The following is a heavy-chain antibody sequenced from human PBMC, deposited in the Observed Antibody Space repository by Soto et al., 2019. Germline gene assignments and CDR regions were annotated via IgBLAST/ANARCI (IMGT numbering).Heavy chain of an antibody. CDR2: IIPIFGTA. CDR3: ARAGWELPFGEDY. CDR1: GGAFSSYA. D-gene: IGHD1-26*01. J-gene: IGHJ4*02. V-gene: IGHV1-69*12. Sequence: QVQLVQSGAEVKMHGSSVKVSCKASGGAFSSYAISWVRQAPGQGLEWMGGIIPIFGTANYAQKFQGRVTITADESTSTAYMELSSLRSEDTAAYYCARAGWELPFGEDYWGQGTLVTVSS.